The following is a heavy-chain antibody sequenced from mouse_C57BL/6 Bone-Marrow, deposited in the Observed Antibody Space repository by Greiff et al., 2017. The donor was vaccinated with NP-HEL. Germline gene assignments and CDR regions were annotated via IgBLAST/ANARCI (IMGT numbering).Heavy chain of an antibody. CDR1: GYTFTSYW. J-gene: IGHJ4*01. V-gene: IGHV1-74*01. CDR2: IHPSDSDT. CDR3: ARGGLRRGGYAMDY. D-gene: IGHD2-4*01. Sequence: QVQLQQPGAELVKPGASVKVSCKASGYTFTSYWMHWVKQRPGQGLEWIGRIHPSDSDTNYNQKFKGKATLTVDKSSSTAYMELRSLTSEDSAVYFCARGGLRRGGYAMDYWGQGTSVTVSS.